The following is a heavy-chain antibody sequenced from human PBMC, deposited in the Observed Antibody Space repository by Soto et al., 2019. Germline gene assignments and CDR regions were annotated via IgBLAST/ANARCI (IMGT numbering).Heavy chain of an antibody. Sequence: EVQLVESGGGLVKPGGSLRLSCAASGFTFSNAWMSWVRQAPGKGLEWVGRIKSKTDSGTTDYAAPVKGRFTISRDDSKNTLYLQMNSLKTEDTAVYYCTTGDFWSGYRYYYGMDVWGQGTTVTVSS. CDR2: IKSKTDSGTT. V-gene: IGHV3-15*01. D-gene: IGHD3-3*01. CDR3: TTGDFWSGYRYYYGMDV. CDR1: GFTFSNAW. J-gene: IGHJ6*02.